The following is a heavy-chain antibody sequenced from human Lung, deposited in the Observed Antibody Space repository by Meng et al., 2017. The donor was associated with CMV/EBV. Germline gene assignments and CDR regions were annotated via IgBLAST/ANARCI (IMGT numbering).Heavy chain of an antibody. Sequence: QVQLQQWGAGLLKPSXTLSLTCAVYGGSFSGYYWSWIRQPPGKGLEWIGEINHSGSTNYNPSLKSRVTISVDTSKNQFSLKLSSVTAADTAVYYCARASARVAAAGRRDLRYLGQGTLGTVSS. CDR3: ARASARVAAAGRRDLRY. J-gene: IGHJ4*02. D-gene: IGHD6-13*01. CDR2: INHSGST. CDR1: GGSFSGYY. V-gene: IGHV4-34*01.